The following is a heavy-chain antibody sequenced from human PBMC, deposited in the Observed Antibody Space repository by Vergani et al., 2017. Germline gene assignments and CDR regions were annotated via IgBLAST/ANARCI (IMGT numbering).Heavy chain of an antibody. D-gene: IGHD3-10*01. CDR2: IYYSGST. CDR3: ARGPGLTMVRGVFDY. V-gene: IGHV4-30-4*01. CDR1: GGSISSGDYY. J-gene: IGHJ4*02. Sequence: QVQPQESGPGLVKPSQTLSLTCTVSGGSISSGDYYWSWIRQPPGKGLEWIGYIYYSGSTYYNPSLKSRVTISVDTSKNQFSLKLSSVTAADTAVYYCARGPGLTMVRGVFDYWGQGTLVTVSS.